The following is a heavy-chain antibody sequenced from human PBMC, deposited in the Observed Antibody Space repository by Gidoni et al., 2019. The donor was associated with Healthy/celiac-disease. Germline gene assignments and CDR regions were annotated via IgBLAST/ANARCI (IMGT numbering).Heavy chain of an antibody. D-gene: IGHD6-19*01. CDR1: GFTFSSHD. J-gene: IGHJ2*01. CDR2: IGTAGDT. Sequence: EVQLVESGGGLVQPGGSLRLSCAASGFTFSSHDMHWVRQAPGKGLEWVSAIGTAGDTYYPGSVKGRFTISRENAKNPLYLQMNGLRAGDTAVYYCARGGLIAVAGTGTPRAYWYFDLWGRGTLVTVSS. V-gene: IGHV3-13*01. CDR3: ARGGLIAVAGTGTPRAYWYFDL.